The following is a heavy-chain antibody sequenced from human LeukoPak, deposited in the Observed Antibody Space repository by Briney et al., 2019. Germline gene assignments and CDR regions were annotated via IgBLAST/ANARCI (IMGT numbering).Heavy chain of an antibody. V-gene: IGHV3-74*01. Sequence: GGSLRLSCAASGFTFSNYWMHWVRHAPGKGLVWVSRINSDGRNTNYADSVKGRFTISRDNTKNTLYLQMNSLRAEDTAVYYCARSDVVKTFDIWGQGTMVTVSS. CDR2: INSDGRNT. CDR1: GFTFSNYW. D-gene: IGHD2-21*01. J-gene: IGHJ3*02. CDR3: ARSDVVKTFDI.